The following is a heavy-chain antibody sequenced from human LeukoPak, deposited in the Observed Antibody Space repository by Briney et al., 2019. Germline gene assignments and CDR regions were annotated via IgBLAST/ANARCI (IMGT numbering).Heavy chain of an antibody. D-gene: IGHD3-22*01. J-gene: IGHJ4*02. V-gene: IGHV3-30-3*01. CDR3: GGSPPSSGYYLVDY. CDR1: GFTFSRHA. Sequence: AGGSLRLSCAASGFTFSRHAMHWVRQAPGKGLEWVAVISYDGSNEYYADSVKGRFTISRDNSKNTLYLQMNSLRAEDTAVYYCGGSPPSSGYYLVDYWGQGTLVTVSS. CDR2: ISYDGSNE.